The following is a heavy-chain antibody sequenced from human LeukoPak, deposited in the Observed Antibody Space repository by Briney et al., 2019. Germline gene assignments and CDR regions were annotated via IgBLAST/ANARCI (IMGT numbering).Heavy chain of an antibody. V-gene: IGHV3-23*01. CDR3: AKTGDYDILTWGGGDAFDI. D-gene: IGHD3-9*01. CDR1: GFTFSSYA. J-gene: IGHJ3*02. Sequence: GGSLRLSCAASGFTFSSYAMSWVRQAPGKGLEWVSAISGSGGSTYYADSVKGRFTISRDNSKNTLYLQMNSLRAEDTAVYYCAKTGDYDILTWGGGDAFDIWGQGTMVTVSS. CDR2: ISGSGGST.